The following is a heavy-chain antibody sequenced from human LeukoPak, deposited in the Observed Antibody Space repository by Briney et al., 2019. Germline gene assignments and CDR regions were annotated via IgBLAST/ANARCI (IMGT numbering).Heavy chain of an antibody. CDR2: INGDGSST. CDR1: GFTFSSYA. D-gene: IGHD1-20*01. CDR3: VTSYNSLI. V-gene: IGHV3-74*01. J-gene: IGHJ4*02. Sequence: SGGSLRLSCAASGFTFSSYAMSWVRQVPGKGLVWVSRINGDGSSTSYVESVAGRFTISRDNAKNTLYLQMNSLRDEDTAVYYCVTSYNSLIWGQGTLVTVSS.